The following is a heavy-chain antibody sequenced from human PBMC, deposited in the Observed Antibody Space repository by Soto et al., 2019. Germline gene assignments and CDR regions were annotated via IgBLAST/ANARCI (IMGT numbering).Heavy chain of an antibody. V-gene: IGHV3-48*01. CDR1: GFTFSSYS. CDR2: ISSSSSTI. CDR3: ARDQRLRYFDWLSPPFDY. D-gene: IGHD3-9*01. J-gene: IGHJ4*02. Sequence: GGSLRLSCAASGFTFSSYSMNWVRQAPGKGLEWVSYISSSSSTIYYADSVKGRFTIPRDNAKNSLYLQMNSLRGEDTAVYYCARDQRLRYFDWLSPPFDYWGQGTLVTVSS.